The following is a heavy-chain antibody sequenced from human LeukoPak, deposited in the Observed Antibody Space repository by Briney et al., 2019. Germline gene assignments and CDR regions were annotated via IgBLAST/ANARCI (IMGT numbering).Heavy chain of an antibody. Sequence: PSETLSLTYAVYGGSFSGYYWSWIRQPPGKGLEWIGEINHSGSTNYNPSLKSRVTISVDTSKNQFSLKLSSVTAADTAVYYCARGNPRITTNFDYWGQGTLVTVSS. V-gene: IGHV4-34*01. J-gene: IGHJ4*02. D-gene: IGHD3-10*01. CDR1: GGSFSGYY. CDR3: ARGNPRITTNFDY. CDR2: INHSGST.